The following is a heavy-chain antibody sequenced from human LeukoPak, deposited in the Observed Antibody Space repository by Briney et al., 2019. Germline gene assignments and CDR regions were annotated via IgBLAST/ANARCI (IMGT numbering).Heavy chain of an antibody. CDR2: ISGSGGST. CDR3: AKDLARFLSTPNDAFDI. Sequence: PGGSLRLSCAASGFTFDDYAMSWVRQAPGKGLEWVSAISGSGGSTYYADSVKGRFTISRDNSKNTLYLQMNSLRAEDTAVYYCAKDLARFLSTPNDAFDIWGQGTMVTVSS. V-gene: IGHV3-23*01. CDR1: GFTFDDYA. J-gene: IGHJ3*02. D-gene: IGHD5/OR15-5a*01.